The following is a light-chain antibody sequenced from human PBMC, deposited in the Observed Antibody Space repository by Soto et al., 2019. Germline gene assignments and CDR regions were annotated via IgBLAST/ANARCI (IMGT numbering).Light chain of an antibody. CDR2: DAS. J-gene: IGKJ4*01. CDR3: QQSIL. CDR1: QGISSA. Sequence: AIQLTQSPSSLSASVGDRVTITCRASQGISSALAWYQQKPGKAPKLLIYDASSLESGVPSRFSGSGSGTDFTLTISSLQPEDFATYYCQQSILFGGGTKVDIK. V-gene: IGKV1-13*02.